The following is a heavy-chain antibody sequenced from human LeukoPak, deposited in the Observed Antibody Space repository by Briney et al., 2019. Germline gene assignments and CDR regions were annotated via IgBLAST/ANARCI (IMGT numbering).Heavy chain of an antibody. V-gene: IGHV4-39*01. D-gene: IGHD2-15*01. CDR3: ARHRSYYSGGSCYFPPFDY. CDR1: GGSISSSRYY. Sequence: SETLSLTCTVSGGSISSSRYYWGWLRHPPGKGLEWIGSIYYSGSTYYNPSLKSRVTISVDTSKNQFSLKLSSVTAADTGVYYCARHRSYYSGGSCYFPPFDYWGQGTLVTVSS. J-gene: IGHJ4*01. CDR2: IYYSGST.